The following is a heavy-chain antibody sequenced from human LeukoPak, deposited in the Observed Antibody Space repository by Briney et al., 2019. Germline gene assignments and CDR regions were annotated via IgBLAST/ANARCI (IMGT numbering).Heavy chain of an antibody. J-gene: IGHJ6*03. CDR3: ATGVDTSMLPYYYYFMDV. Sequence: ASVKVSCKASGYTFTGYYMHWVRQAPGQGLEWMGWINPNSGGTNDAQKFQGRVTLTRDTAISTAYMELSRLRSDDTAVYYSATGVDTSMLPYYYYFMDVWAKGTTVTVSS. CDR2: INPNSGGT. CDR1: GYTFTGYY. D-gene: IGHD5-18*01. V-gene: IGHV1-2*02.